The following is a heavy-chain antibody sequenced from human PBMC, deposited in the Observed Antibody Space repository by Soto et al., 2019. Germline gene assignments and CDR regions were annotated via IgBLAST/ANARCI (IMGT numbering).Heavy chain of an antibody. CDR3: AKGDYDFWSGYFDY. J-gene: IGHJ4*02. CDR2: ISGSGGST. D-gene: IGHD3-3*01. CDR1: GFTLSSYA. Sequence: GGSLRLSCAASGFTLSSYAMSWVRQAPGKGLEWVSAISGSGGSTYYADYAKGRFTISRDNSKNTLYLQMNSLRAEDTAVYYCAKGDYDFWSGYFDYWVQGTLVTVSS. V-gene: IGHV3-23*01.